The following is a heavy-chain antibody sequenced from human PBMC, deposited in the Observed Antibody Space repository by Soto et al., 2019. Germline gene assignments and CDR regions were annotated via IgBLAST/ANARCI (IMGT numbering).Heavy chain of an antibody. V-gene: IGHV3-33*01. Sequence: QVQLVESGGGVVQPGRSLRLSCAASGFTFSSYGMHWVRQAPGKGLEWVAVIWYDGSNKYYADSVKVRFTISRDNSKNTLYLQMNSLRAEDTAVYYCARDRYSSGWYDFDYWGQGTLVTVSS. CDR3: ARDRYSSGWYDFDY. CDR1: GFTFSSYG. D-gene: IGHD6-19*01. J-gene: IGHJ4*02. CDR2: IWYDGSNK.